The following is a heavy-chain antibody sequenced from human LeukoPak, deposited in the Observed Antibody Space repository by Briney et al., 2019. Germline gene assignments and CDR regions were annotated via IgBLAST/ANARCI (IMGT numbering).Heavy chain of an antibody. J-gene: IGHJ4*02. CDR2: IYSGGST. CDR1: GFTVSSNY. CDR3: ARAGYSSSWYPFDY. Sequence: GGSLRLSCAASGFTVSSNYMSWVCQAPGKGLEWVSVIYSGGSTYYADSVKGRFTISRDNSKNTLYLQMNSLRAEDTAVYYCARAGYSSSWYPFDYWGQGTLVTVSS. D-gene: IGHD6-13*01. V-gene: IGHV3-66*02.